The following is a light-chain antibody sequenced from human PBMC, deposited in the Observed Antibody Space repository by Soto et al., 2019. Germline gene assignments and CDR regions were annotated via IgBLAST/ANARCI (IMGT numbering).Light chain of an antibody. J-gene: IGKJ2*01. CDR1: QSLTTTY. V-gene: IGKV3-20*01. CDR2: GAS. CDR3: QQYESSPPSYT. Sequence: EIVLTQSPGTLSLSPGERATLSCRASQSLTTTYLSWYQQKPGQVPRLLIYGASSRATGIPARFSGSGSGTDFTLTIIRLEPEDFAVYYCQQYESSPPSYTFGQGTKLEIK.